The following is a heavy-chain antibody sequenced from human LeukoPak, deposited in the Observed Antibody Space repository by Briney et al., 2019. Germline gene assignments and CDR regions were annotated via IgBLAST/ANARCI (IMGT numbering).Heavy chain of an antibody. Sequence: GGTLRLSCAASGFTFSRNGLTWVRQAPGKGLEWVSAISGRGGNTYYADPVKGRFTISRDNSKYALYLQMNSLRAENTAVYYCAKDRRAGSYDYWGQGTLVTVSS. J-gene: IGHJ4*02. CDR2: ISGRGGNT. CDR1: GFTFSRNG. D-gene: IGHD3-10*01. V-gene: IGHV3-23*01. CDR3: AKDRRAGSYDY.